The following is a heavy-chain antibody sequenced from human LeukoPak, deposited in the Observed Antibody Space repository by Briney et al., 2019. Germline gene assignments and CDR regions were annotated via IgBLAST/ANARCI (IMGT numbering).Heavy chain of an antibody. V-gene: IGHV4-4*02. CDR2: IYHSGST. D-gene: IGHD2-2*01. Sequence: SGTLSLTCAVSGGSISRSNWWSWVRQPPGKGLEWIGEIYHSGSTNYNPSLRSRVTISVDKSKNQFSLKLSSVTAADTAVYYCARRKRSGCSSTSCLLNWFDPWGQGTLVTVSS. CDR3: ARRKRSGCSSTSCLLNWFDP. J-gene: IGHJ5*02. CDR1: GGSISRSNW.